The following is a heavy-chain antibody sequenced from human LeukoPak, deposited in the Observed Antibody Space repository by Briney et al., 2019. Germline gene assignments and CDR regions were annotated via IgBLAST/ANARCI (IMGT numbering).Heavy chain of an antibody. CDR1: GFTFSSYW. CDR3: ARDSDGLSGSYDY. D-gene: IGHD1-26*01. V-gene: IGHV3-21*01. Sequence: GGSLRHSCAASGFTFSSYWMSWVRQAPGKGLEWVSSISSSSSYIYYADSVKGRFTISRDNAKNSLYLQMNSLRAEDTAVYYCARDSDGLSGSYDYWGQGTLVTVSS. CDR2: ISSSSSYI. J-gene: IGHJ4*02.